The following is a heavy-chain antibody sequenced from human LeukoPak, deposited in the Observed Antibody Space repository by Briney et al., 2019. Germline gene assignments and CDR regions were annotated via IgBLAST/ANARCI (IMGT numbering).Heavy chain of an antibody. CDR1: GFTFSSYW. D-gene: IGHD3-22*01. CDR2: IKQDGSEK. V-gene: IGHV3-7*01. J-gene: IGHJ6*02. Sequence: GGSLRLSCAASGFTFSSYWMSWVRQAPGKGLEWVANIKQDGSEKHYVDSVKGRFTISRDNAKNSLYLQMNSLRAEDTAVYYCARDGNYYDSSGYYYDGMDVWGQGTTVTVSS. CDR3: ARDGNYYDSSGYYYDGMDV.